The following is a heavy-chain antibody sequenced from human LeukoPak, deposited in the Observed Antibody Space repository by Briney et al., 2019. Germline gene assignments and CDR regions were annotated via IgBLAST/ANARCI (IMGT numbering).Heavy chain of an antibody. D-gene: IGHD3-3*01. Sequence: PGGSLRLSCAASGFTFDDYTMHWVRQAPGKGLEWVSLISWDGGSTYYADSVKGRFTISRDNSKNSLYLQMNSLRTEDTALYYCAKDAITIFGQFYYMDVWGKGTTVTVSS. CDR3: AKDAITIFGQFYYMDV. V-gene: IGHV3-43*01. CDR1: GFTFDDYT. CDR2: ISWDGGST. J-gene: IGHJ6*03.